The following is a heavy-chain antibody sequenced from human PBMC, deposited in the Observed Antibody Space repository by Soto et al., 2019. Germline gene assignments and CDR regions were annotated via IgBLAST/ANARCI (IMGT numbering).Heavy chain of an antibody. CDR3: ATRQYQQQIVN. V-gene: IGHV1-8*02. D-gene: IGHD1-1*01. Sequence: QVQLVQSGAEVKKPGASVMVSCRASGYTFQAYDIVWVRQAPGRGLEWLGWVTPKTDGAMVPLNFQGRITMTSDPSTSPAYMELSSLRSDDTALYFCATRQYQQQIVNWGQRTLVTVSS. J-gene: IGHJ4*02. CDR2: VTPKTDGA. CDR1: GYTFQAYD.